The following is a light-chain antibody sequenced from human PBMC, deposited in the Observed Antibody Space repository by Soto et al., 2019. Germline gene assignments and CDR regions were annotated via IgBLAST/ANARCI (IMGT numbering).Light chain of an antibody. J-gene: IGKJ1*01. CDR1: QYVSVRF. CDR2: GAS. CDR3: QHYGSTPWT. Sequence: EIVLTQSPGTLSLSPGESATLSCRASQYVSVRFLAWYQQKPGQAPRLLIYGASSRATDIPDRITGSGSGTDFTLTISRLEPEDFAVYYCQHYGSTPWTFGQGTKVDIK. V-gene: IGKV3-20*01.